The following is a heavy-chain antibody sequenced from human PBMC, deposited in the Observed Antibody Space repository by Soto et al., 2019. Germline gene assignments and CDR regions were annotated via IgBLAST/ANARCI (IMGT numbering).Heavy chain of an antibody. V-gene: IGHV3-23*01. CDR1: GFTFSNFA. CDR2: ITGSTGTT. D-gene: IGHD2-2*01. J-gene: IGHJ6*03. Sequence: EVQVLESGGGSVQPGGSLRLSCAASGFTFSNFAMSWVRHAPGKGLEWGSEITGSTGTTYYADSVKGRFIISRDNSKNTVHLQMNSLRAEDTAVYYCAKDTSSSPYYMDVWGKGTTVTVSS. CDR3: AKDTSSSPYYMDV.